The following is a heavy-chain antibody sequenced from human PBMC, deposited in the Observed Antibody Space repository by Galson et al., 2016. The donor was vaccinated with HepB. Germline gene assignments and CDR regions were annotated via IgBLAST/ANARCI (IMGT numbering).Heavy chain of an antibody. V-gene: IGHV1-69*05. CDR1: GGSFSSYP. Sequence: SVKVSCKVSGGSFSSYPLSWVRQAPGQGPEWMGGINPIFGTTTYSQKFKGRFTISRDNAKNSVYRQMNSLRVEDAAVYNCAGETGDSSLIEANYGMDVWGQGTTVTVSS. D-gene: IGHD7-27*01. CDR2: INPIFGTT. J-gene: IGHJ6*02. CDR3: AGETGDSSLIEANYGMDV.